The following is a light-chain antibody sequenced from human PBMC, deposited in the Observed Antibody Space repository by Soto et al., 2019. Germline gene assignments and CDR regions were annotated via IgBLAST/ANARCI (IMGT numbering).Light chain of an antibody. J-gene: IGLJ2*01. CDR3: SLNYSGDVV. V-gene: IGLV7-46*01. Sequence: QAVVTQEPSLTVSPGGTVTLTCGSNTGAVTSGHYPYWFQQKPGQAPRTLIYDTTNKHSWTPARFSASLLGGKAALTLSCAEPEDEADYYCSLNYSGDVVFGGGTQLTVL. CDR1: TGAVTSGHY. CDR2: DTT.